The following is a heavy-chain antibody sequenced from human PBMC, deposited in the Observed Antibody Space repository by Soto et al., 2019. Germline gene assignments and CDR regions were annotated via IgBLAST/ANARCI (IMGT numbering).Heavy chain of an antibody. Sequence: QVQLVQSGAEVKKPGSSVKVSCKASGGTFSSYTISWVRQAPGQGLEWMGRIIPILGIANYAQKFQGRVTITADKSTSTAYMELSSLRSEDTAVYYCATRRGYDSSGYRDEAPDYWGQGTLVTVSS. J-gene: IGHJ4*02. V-gene: IGHV1-69*02. CDR2: IIPILGIA. CDR1: GGTFSSYT. CDR3: ATRRGYDSSGYRDEAPDY. D-gene: IGHD3-22*01.